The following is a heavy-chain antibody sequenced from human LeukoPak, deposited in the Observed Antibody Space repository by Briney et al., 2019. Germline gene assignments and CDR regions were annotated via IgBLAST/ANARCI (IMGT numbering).Heavy chain of an antibody. V-gene: IGHV3-48*01. J-gene: IGHJ4*02. CDR3: ASGGSGSYSY. Sequence: GGSLRLSCAASGFTFSSYSMSWVRQAPGKGLEWVSYISSSSSTIYYADSVKGRFTISRDNSKNTLYLQMNSLRAEDTAVYYCASGGSGSYSYWGQGTLVTVSS. CDR2: ISSSSSTI. CDR1: GFTFSSYS. D-gene: IGHD1-26*01.